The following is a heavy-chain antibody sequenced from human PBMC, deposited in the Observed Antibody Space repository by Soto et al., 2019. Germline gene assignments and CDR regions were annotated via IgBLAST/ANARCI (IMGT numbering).Heavy chain of an antibody. V-gene: IGHV3-11*01. J-gene: IGHJ6*03. CDR2: ISNSDSNI. CDR3: ARDDCSGGSCLLYYYYLDV. Sequence: GGSLRLSCAASGFAFSEYYMSWIRQAPGKGPEWVAYISNSDSNIDYADSVKGRFTISRDNARSSLYLQMNSLRVEDTAVYYCARDDCSGGSCLLYYYYLDVWGKGTTVTVSS. CDR1: GFAFSEYY. D-gene: IGHD2-15*01.